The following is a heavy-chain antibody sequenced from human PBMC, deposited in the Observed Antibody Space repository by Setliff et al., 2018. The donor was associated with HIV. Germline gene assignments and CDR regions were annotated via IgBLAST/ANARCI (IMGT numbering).Heavy chain of an antibody. CDR1: GGSISSESYY. J-gene: IGHJ4*02. CDR3: ARATYYYDSSGYYYKSDYLDY. D-gene: IGHD3-22*01. Sequence: PSETLSLTCTVSGGSISSESYYWSWIRQPAGKGLEWIGRINASGSTNYNPSLKSRVTTSVDTYKNQFSLKLGSVTDADTAMYYCARATYYYDSSGYYYKSDYLDYWGQGTLVTVSS. CDR2: INASGST. V-gene: IGHV4-61*02.